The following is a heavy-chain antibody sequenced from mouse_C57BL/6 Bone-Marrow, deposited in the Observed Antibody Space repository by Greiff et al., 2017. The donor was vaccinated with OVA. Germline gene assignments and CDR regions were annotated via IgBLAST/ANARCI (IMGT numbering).Heavy chain of an antibody. CDR2: IRNKANGYTT. CDR1: GFTFTDYY. CDR3: ARGLNYDYAMDY. V-gene: IGHV7-3*01. D-gene: IGHD2-1*01. J-gene: IGHJ4*01. Sequence: EVMLVESGGGLVQPGGSLSLSCAASGFTFTDYYMSWVRQPPGKALEWLGFIRNKANGYTTEYSASVKGRFTISRDNSQSILYLQMNALRADDSATYYCARGLNYDYAMDYWGQGTSVTVSS.